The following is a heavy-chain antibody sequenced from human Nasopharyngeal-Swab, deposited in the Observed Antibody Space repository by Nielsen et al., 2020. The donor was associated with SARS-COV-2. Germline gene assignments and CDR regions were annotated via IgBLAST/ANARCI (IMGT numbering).Heavy chain of an antibody. V-gene: IGHV1-46*01. CDR3: ARDLTAMVPSDAFDI. J-gene: IGHJ3*02. CDR1: GYTFTSYY. D-gene: IGHD5-18*01. Sequence: ASVKVSCKASGYTFTSYYMHWVRQAPGQGLEWMGIINPSGGSTSYAQKFQGRVTMTRDTSTSTVYIELSSLRSEDTAVYYCARDLTAMVPSDAFDIWGQGTMVTVSS. CDR2: INPSGGST.